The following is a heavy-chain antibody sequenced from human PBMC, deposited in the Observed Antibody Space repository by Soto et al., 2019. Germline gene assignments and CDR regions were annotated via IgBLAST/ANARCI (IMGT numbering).Heavy chain of an antibody. CDR3: ARQIYDSDTGPNFQYYFDS. J-gene: IGHJ4*02. D-gene: IGHD3-22*01. CDR1: GYSFTSYW. V-gene: IGHV5-10-1*01. CDR2: IDPSDSYT. Sequence: GESLKISCKGSGYSFTSYWISWVRQMPGKGLEWMGRIDPSDSYTNYSPSFQGHVTISADKSISTAYLQWSSLRASDTAMYYCARQIYDSDTGPNFQYYFDSWGQGTPVTVSS.